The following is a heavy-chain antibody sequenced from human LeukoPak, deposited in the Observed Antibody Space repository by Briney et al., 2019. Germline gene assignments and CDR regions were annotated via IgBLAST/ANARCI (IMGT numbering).Heavy chain of an antibody. V-gene: IGHV4-61*02. CDR2: IYTSGGT. CDR3: ASSFNGGYCSSTSCYNRFDY. CDR1: GGSISSGSYY. Sequence: SQTLSLTCTVSGGSISSGSYYWSWIRQPAGKGLEWIGRIYTSGGTNYNPSLKSRVTISVDTSKNQFSLKLSSVTAADTAVYYCASSFNGGYCSSTSCYNRFDYWGQGTLVTVSS. J-gene: IGHJ4*02. D-gene: IGHD2-2*02.